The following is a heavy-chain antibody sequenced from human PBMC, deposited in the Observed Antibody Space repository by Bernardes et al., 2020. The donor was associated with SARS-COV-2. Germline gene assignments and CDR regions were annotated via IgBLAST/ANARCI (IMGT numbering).Heavy chain of an antibody. J-gene: IGHJ6*02. CDR2: TYYRSKWFF. V-gene: IGHV6-1*01. CDR3: SRQNNTSSEYYGVDV. CDR1: GDKVSSNFAA. D-gene: IGHD2-2*01. Sequence: SQTLSLTCAISGDKVSSNFAAWNWIRQSPSRGLEWLGRTYYRSKWFFDYAVSVKSRLTINPDTSRNLFSLQLNSVTPEDTAVYFCSRQNNTSSEYYGVDVWGQGTTVTVSS.